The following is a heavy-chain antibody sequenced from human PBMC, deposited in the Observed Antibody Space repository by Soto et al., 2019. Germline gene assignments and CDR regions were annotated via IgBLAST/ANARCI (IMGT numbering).Heavy chain of an antibody. CDR1: ASPFTGYT. Sequence: QVHLVQSGTEVKEPGASVKVSCKASASPFTGYTINWVRQATGQGIEWLGWILTFNGNTKYAGNFESRVTMTTKTPTTTAYMELTSLTCDDTAVYFCARGTVTSGRWFGPWGQGTLVSVSS. D-gene: IGHD4-17*01. CDR2: ILTFNGNT. CDR3: ARGTVTSGRWFGP. V-gene: IGHV1-18*04. J-gene: IGHJ5*02.